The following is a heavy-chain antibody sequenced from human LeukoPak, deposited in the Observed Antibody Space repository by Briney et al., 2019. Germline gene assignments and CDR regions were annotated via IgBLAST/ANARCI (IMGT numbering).Heavy chain of an antibody. J-gene: IGHJ4*02. V-gene: IGHV3-11*01. CDR3: ASLRGVNR. CDR2: ISSSGTTI. CDR1: GFTFSDYY. Sequence: PGGSLRLSCAASGFTFSDYYMSWIHQSPGKGLEWVSYISSSGTTIYYADSVRGRFTVSRDNAKNSLYLQMDSLSAEDTAVYYCASLRGVNRWGQGTLVTVSS. D-gene: IGHD3-10*01.